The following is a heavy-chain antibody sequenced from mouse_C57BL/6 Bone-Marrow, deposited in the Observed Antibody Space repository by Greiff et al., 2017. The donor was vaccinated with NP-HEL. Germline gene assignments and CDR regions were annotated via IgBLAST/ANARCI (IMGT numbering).Heavy chain of an antibody. Sequence: VQLQQSGPELVKPGASVKLSCKASGYTFTSYDINWVKQRPGQGLEWIGWIYPRDGSTKYNEKFKGKATLTVDTSSSTAYMELHSLTSEDSAVYFCARRTTAPWFAYWGQGTLVTVSA. CDR1: GYTFTSYD. V-gene: IGHV1-85*01. D-gene: IGHD1-2*01. CDR2: IYPRDGST. J-gene: IGHJ3*01. CDR3: ARRTTAPWFAY.